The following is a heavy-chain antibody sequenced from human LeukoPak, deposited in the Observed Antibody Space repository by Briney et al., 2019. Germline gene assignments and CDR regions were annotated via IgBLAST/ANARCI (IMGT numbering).Heavy chain of an antibody. CDR3: EISDSK. V-gene: IGHV3-48*02. CDR1: GFTFSSYS. CDR2: ISSSSINI. Sequence: GGSLRLSCAASGFTFSSYSMNWVRQAPVRGLEWLSYISSSSINIYYADSVKGRFTISRDNAKNSLYLQMNSLRDEDTAVYYCEISDSKWGQGTLVTVSS. D-gene: IGHD3-22*01. J-gene: IGHJ4*02.